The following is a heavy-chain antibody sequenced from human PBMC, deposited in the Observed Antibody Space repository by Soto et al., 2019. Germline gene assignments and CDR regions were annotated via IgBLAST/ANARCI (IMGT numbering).Heavy chain of an antibody. CDR3: ATIYGSESRAFEY. CDR2: VIPMLSMS. Sequence: QVQLVQSGAEVKKPGSSVKVSCKASGDTFSYYSVHWVRQAPGLGLGWMGRVIPMLSMSNYAQKFQGRVTTSADTSTSAAFMVLSSLRSEDTAMYYCATIYGSESRAFEYWGQGALVTVSS. D-gene: IGHD3-10*01. V-gene: IGHV1-69*02. CDR1: GDTFSYYS. J-gene: IGHJ4*02.